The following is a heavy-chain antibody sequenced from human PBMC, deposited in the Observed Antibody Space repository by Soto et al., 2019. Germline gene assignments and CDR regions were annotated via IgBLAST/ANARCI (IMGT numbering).Heavy chain of an antibody. D-gene: IGHD6-25*01. CDR2: ISSSSSYI. J-gene: IGHJ5*02. Sequence: GGSLRLSCAASGFTFSSYSMNWVRQAPGKGLEWVSSISSSSSYIYYADSVKGRFTISRDNAKNSLYLQMNSLRAEDTAVYYCARDLGVYSSVFDPWGQGTLVTVSS. V-gene: IGHV3-21*01. CDR3: ARDLGVYSSVFDP. CDR1: GFTFSSYS.